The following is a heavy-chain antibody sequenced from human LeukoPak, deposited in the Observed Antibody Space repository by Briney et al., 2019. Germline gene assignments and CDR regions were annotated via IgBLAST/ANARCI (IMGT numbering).Heavy chain of an antibody. V-gene: IGHV3-7*01. J-gene: IGHJ1*01. CDR1: GFTFSSYW. CDR3: ARVGVGAEGHFQH. CDR2: IKQDGSEK. Sequence: GGSLRLSCAASGFTFSSYWMSWVRQAPGKGLEWVANIKQDGSEKYYVDSVKGRFTISRDNAKNSLYLQMNSLRAEDTAVYYCARVGVGAEGHFQHWGQGTLVTVSS. D-gene: IGHD1-26*01.